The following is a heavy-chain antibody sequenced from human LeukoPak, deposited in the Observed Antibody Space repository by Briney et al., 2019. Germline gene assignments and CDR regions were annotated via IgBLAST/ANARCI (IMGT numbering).Heavy chain of an antibody. V-gene: IGHV1-46*01. D-gene: IGHD2-15*01. Sequence: ASVKVSCKASGYTFTSYYMHWVRQAPGQGLEWMGIINPSGGSTSYAQKFQGRVTMTRDTSTSTVYMELSSLRSEDTAVYYCARAFCSGGSCAHFDYWGQGTLVTVSS. CDR2: INPSGGST. J-gene: IGHJ4*02. CDR1: GYTFTSYY. CDR3: ARAFCSGGSCAHFDY.